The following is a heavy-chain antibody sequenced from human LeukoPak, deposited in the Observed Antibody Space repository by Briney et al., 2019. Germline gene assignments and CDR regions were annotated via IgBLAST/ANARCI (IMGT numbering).Heavy chain of an antibody. J-gene: IGHJ6*03. CDR3: ARGRRLRRVYYMDV. D-gene: IGHD4-17*01. V-gene: IGHV4-39*07. CDR1: GVSISSGSNY. CDR2: IYSSGST. Sequence: TSETLSLTCSVSGVSISSGSNYWGWIRQPPGKTLEWIGSIYSSGSTNYNPSLKSRVTISVDTSKNQFSLKLSSVTAADTAVYYCARGRRLRRVYYMDVWGKGTTVTVSS.